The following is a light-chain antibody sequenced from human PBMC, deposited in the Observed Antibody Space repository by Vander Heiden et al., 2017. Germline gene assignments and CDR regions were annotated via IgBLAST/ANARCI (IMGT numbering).Light chain of an antibody. CDR3: QQYNNWRYT. CDR1: QSVSSN. V-gene: IGKV3-15*01. J-gene: IGKJ2*01. CDR2: GAS. Sequence: EVVMTQPPATLSVSPGERATLSCRASQSVSSNLAWYQQKPGQAPRLLIYGASTRATGIPARFSGSGSGTEFTLTISSLQSEDFAVYYCQQYNNWRYTFGQGTKLEIK.